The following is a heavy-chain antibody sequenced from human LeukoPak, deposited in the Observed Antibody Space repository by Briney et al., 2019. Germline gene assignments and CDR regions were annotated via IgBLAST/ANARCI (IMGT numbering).Heavy chain of an antibody. CDR2: IYYSGST. CDR3: ARGSLDYYGSGSYYNALGAFDI. D-gene: IGHD3-10*01. V-gene: IGHV4-59*01. CDR1: GGSISSYY. J-gene: IGHJ3*02. Sequence: SETLSFTCTVSGGSISSYYWSWIRQPPGKGLEWIGYIYYSGSTNYNPSLKSRVTISVDTSKNQFSLKLSSVTAADTAVYYCARGSLDYYGSGSYYNALGAFDIWGQGTMVTVSS.